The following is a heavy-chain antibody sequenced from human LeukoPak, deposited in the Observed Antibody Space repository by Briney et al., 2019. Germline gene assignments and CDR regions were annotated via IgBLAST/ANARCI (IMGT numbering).Heavy chain of an antibody. V-gene: IGHV1-46*01. CDR3: ATDHSMANTAWWFDP. J-gene: IGHJ5*02. CDR1: GYTITNNY. Sequence: ASGKVSCKASGYTITNNYMHWVRQAPGQGLEWMGVINPSGTGTSYAQKFQGRITMSRDTSTSTGYMELSSLRSEDTAFYYCATDHSMANTAWWFDPWGQGTLVTVSS. D-gene: IGHD5-24*01. CDR2: INPSGTGT.